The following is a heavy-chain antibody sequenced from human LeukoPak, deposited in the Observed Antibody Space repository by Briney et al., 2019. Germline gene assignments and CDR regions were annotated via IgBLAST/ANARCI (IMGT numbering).Heavy chain of an antibody. J-gene: IGHJ6*02. CDR2: IYSGGST. CDR1: RFTFSDHY. V-gene: IGHV3-66*01. D-gene: IGHD4-17*01. Sequence: GGSLRLSCAASRFTFSDHYMDWVRQAPGKGLEWVSVIYSGGSTYYADSVKGRFTISRDNSKNTLYLQMNSLRAEDTAVYYCARDWTYGDTHRGGYGMDVWGQGTTVTVSS. CDR3: ARDWTYGDTHRGGYGMDV.